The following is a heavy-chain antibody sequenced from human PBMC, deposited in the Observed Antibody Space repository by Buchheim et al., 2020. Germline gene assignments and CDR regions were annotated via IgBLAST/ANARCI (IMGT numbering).Heavy chain of an antibody. CDR3: ARESFGGPFDY. D-gene: IGHD3-10*01. J-gene: IGHJ4*02. CDR1: GFTFSSYA. Sequence: QVQLVESGGGVVQPGRSLGLSCAASGFTFSSYAMHWVRQAPGKGLEWVAVISYDGSNKYYADSVKGRFTISSDNSKNTLYLQMNSLRAEDTAVYYCARESFGGPFDYWGQGTL. V-gene: IGHV3-30*04. CDR2: ISYDGSNK.